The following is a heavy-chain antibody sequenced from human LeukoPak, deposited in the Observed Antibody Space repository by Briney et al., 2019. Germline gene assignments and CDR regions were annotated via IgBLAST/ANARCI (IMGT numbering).Heavy chain of an antibody. CDR3: ARGGRHYDYVWGSSFDP. CDR2: INPNSGGT. CDR1: GYTFTGYY. Sequence: ASVKVSCKASGYTFTGYYVYWVRQAPGQGLEWMGWINPNSGGTNYAQKFQGRVTLTRDTSISTAYMEVSRLRSDDTAVYYCARGGRHYDYVWGSSFDPWGQGTLVTVSS. V-gene: IGHV1-2*02. D-gene: IGHD3-16*01. J-gene: IGHJ5*02.